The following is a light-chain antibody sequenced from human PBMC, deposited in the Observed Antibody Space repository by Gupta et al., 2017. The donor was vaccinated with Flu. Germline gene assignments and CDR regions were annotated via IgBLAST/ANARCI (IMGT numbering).Light chain of an antibody. CDR2: QAS. Sequence: DVQMTQSPSTLSSFIGDRVSITCRASQGVGTWLAWYQYRPGGAPKLLIYQASSLEIGVPSRFSGSGFGTEFTLTISSLQPDDFTTYYCQQYNSYPWTFGQGTKVEIK. J-gene: IGKJ1*01. V-gene: IGKV1-5*03. CDR1: QGVGTW. CDR3: QQYNSYPWT.